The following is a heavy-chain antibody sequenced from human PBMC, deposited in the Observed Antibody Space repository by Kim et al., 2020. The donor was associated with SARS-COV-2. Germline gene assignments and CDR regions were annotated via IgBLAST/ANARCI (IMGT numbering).Heavy chain of an antibody. D-gene: IGHD3-22*01. V-gene: IGHV4-34*01. CDR3: ARSGPIRKYYYDSSGQYYFDY. CDR1: GGSFSGYY. Sequence: SETLSLTCAVYGGSFSGYYWSWIRQPPGKGLEWIGEINHSGSTNYNPSLKSRVTISVDTSKNQFSLKLSSVTAADTAVYYCARSGPIRKYYYDSSGQYYFDYWGQGTLVTVSS. J-gene: IGHJ4*02. CDR2: INHSGST.